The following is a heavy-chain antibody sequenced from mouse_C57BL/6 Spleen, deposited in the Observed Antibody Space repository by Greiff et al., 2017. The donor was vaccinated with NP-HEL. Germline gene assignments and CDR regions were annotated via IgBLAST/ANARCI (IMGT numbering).Heavy chain of an antibody. Sequence: EVQLQESGPGLVKPSQSLSLTCSVTGYSITSGYYWNWIRQFPGNKLEWMGYISYDGSNNYNPSLKNRISITRDTSKNQFFLKLNSVTTEDTATYYCATFITTVVFDYWGQGTTLTVSS. V-gene: IGHV3-6*01. CDR3: ATFITTVVFDY. D-gene: IGHD1-1*01. J-gene: IGHJ2*01. CDR1: GYSITSGYY. CDR2: ISYDGSN.